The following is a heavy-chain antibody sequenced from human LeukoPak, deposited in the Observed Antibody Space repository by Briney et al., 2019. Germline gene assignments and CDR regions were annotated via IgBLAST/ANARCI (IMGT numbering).Heavy chain of an antibody. CDR2: IIPIFGTA. J-gene: IGHJ4*02. CDR1: GGTCSSYA. D-gene: IGHD2-15*01. V-gene: IGHV1-69*06. CDR3: ARATQGYCSGGSCYEYYFDY. Sequence: ASVKVSCKASGGTCSSYAISWVRQAPGQGLEWMGGIIPIFGTANYAQKFQGRVTITADKSTSTAYMELSSLRSEDTAVYYCARATQGYCSGGSCYEYYFDYWGQGTLVTVSS.